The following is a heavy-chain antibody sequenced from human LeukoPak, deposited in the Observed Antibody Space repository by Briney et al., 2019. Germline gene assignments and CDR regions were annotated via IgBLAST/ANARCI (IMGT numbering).Heavy chain of an antibody. Sequence: SETLSLTCTVSGGSISSSSYYWGWIRQPPGKGLEWIGSIYYSGSTYYNPSLKSRVTISVDTSKNQFSLKLSSVTAADTAVYYCASPERGYPLDAFDIWGQGTMVTVSS. CDR2: IYYSGST. CDR1: GGSISSSSYY. V-gene: IGHV4-39*01. CDR3: ASPERGYPLDAFDI. D-gene: IGHD5-18*01. J-gene: IGHJ3*02.